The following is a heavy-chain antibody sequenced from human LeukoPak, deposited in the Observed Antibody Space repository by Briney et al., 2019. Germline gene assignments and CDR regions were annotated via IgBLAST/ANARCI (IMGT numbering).Heavy chain of an antibody. CDR2: ISSSSTI. CDR3: TRDRDDSWGFFDY. J-gene: IGHJ4*02. Sequence: PGGSLRLSCAASGFTFSSYSMNWVRQAPGKGLEWVSYISSSSTIYYADSVKGRFTISRDNAKNSLYLQMNSLRAEDTAVYYCTRDRDDSWGFFDYWGQGALVTVSS. D-gene: IGHD5-24*01. V-gene: IGHV3-48*04. CDR1: GFTFSSYS.